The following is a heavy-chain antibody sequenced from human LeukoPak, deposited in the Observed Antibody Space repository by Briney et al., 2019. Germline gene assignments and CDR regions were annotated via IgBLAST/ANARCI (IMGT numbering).Heavy chain of an antibody. J-gene: IGHJ4*02. Sequence: SETLSLTCAVYGGSFSGYYWSWIRQPAGKGLEWIGRIYTSGSTNYNPSLKSRVTMSVDTSKNQFSLKLSSVTAADTAVYYCARLPRYYDSSGYHDYWGQGTLVTVSS. V-gene: IGHV4-59*10. CDR2: IYTSGST. D-gene: IGHD3-22*01. CDR1: GGSFSGYY. CDR3: ARLPRYYDSSGYHDY.